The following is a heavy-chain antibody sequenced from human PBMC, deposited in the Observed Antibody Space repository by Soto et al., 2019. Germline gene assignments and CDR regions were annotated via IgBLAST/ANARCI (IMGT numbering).Heavy chain of an antibody. Sequence: PSETLSLTCAVSGGSISSSNWWSWVRQPPGKGLEWIGEIYHSGSTNYNPSLKSRVTISVDKSKNQFSLKLSSVTAADTAVYYCAREDLTSYCGGDCYPGYWGQGTLVTVSS. D-gene: IGHD2-21*02. CDR2: IYHSGST. CDR3: AREDLTSYCGGDCYPGY. CDR1: GGSISSSNW. V-gene: IGHV4-4*02. J-gene: IGHJ4*02.